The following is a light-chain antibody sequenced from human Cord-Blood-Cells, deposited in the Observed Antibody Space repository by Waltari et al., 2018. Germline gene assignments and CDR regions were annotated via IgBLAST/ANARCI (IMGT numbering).Light chain of an antibody. Sequence: ELVMTQSPATLSVSPGERATLSRKASQRATSNLAWYQQKPGQAPRLLIYGASTRATGIPARFSGSGSGTEFTLTISSLQSEDFAVYYCQQYNNWLTFGGGTKVEIK. J-gene: IGKJ4*01. CDR1: QRATSN. CDR2: GAS. V-gene: IGKV3-15*01. CDR3: QQYNNWLT.